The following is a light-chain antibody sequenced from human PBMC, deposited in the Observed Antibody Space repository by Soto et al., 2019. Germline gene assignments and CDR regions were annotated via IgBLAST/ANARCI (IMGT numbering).Light chain of an antibody. CDR2: GAS. V-gene: IGKV3-20*01. Sequence: EIVLTQSPGTLSLSPGERATLSCSASQSVSSSYLAWYQQKPGQAPRLLIYGASSRATGIPDRFSGSGSGTDFTLTISRLEPEDFAVYYCQQYGSSPHTFGQGTQLEIK. J-gene: IGKJ2*01. CDR3: QQYGSSPHT. CDR1: QSVSSSY.